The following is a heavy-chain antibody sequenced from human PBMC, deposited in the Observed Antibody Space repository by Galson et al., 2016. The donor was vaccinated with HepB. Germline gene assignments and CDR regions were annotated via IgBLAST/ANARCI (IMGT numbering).Heavy chain of an antibody. J-gene: IGHJ6*03. V-gene: IGHV3-33*01. Sequence: SLRLSCAASGFTVSSYGMHWVRQAPGKGLEWVAVIWYDGNKKYYADSVKGRFTISRDNSKNTLYLQMNSLRVDDTAVYYCARGESKYYDFWSGNYYYFMDVWGKGTTVTVS. CDR3: ARGESKYYDFWSGNYYYFMDV. D-gene: IGHD3-3*01. CDR2: IWYDGNKK. CDR1: GFTVSSYG.